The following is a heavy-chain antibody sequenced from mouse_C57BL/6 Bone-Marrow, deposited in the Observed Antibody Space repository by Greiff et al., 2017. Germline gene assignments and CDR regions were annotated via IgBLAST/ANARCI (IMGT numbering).Heavy chain of an antibody. V-gene: IGHV5-6*02. CDR3: ARYYYGSSSCAY. CDR1: GFTFSSYG. Sequence: EVKLVESGGDLVKPGGSLKLSCAASGFTFSSYGMSWVRQTPDKRLEWVATISSGGSYTYYPDSVKGRFTISRDNAKNTLYLQMSSLKSEDTAMYYCARYYYGSSSCAYWGQGTLVTVSA. J-gene: IGHJ3*01. CDR2: ISSGGSYT. D-gene: IGHD1-1*01.